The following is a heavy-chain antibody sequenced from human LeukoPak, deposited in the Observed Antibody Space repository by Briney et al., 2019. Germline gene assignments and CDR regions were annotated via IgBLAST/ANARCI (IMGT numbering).Heavy chain of an antibody. D-gene: IGHD2-2*01. CDR1: GGSISGYF. Sequence: SETLSLTCTASGGSISGYFWSWIRQPPGKGPEWIGYIYSTGTTNYSPSLSSRVTISVDTSKNQLSLNLRFVTATDTAVYHCARHNPPPTGFCSGTSCFMSGSQYFYIDVWGKGTSVTVS. CDR3: ARHNPPPTGFCSGTSCFMSGSQYFYIDV. CDR2: IYSTGTT. J-gene: IGHJ6*03. V-gene: IGHV4-4*09.